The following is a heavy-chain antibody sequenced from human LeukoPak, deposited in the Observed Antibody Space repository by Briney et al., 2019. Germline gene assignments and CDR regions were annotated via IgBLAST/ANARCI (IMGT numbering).Heavy chain of an antibody. CDR2: IYTSGST. J-gene: IGHJ4*02. CDR3: ARDVVAAPGTWDY. CDR1: GYSISSGYY. V-gene: IGHV4-4*07. Sequence: SETLSLTCTVSGYSISSGYYWGWIRQPAGKGLEWIGRIYTSGSTNYNPSLKSRVTMSVDTSKNQFSLKLSSVTAADTAVYYCARDVVAAPGTWDYWGQGTLVTVSS. D-gene: IGHD6-13*01.